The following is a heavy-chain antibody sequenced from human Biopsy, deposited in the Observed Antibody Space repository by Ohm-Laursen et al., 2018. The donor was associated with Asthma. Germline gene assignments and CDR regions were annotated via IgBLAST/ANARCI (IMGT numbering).Heavy chain of an antibody. CDR1: GGTFSTYV. Sequence: ASVKVSCKFLGGTFSTYVIGWVRQAPGQGLEWMGGINSVFGTTTYPQKSQDRVTITADDSTSTVYMELSSLRSEDTAVYYCARKAGSCISRTCYSLDFWGQGTLVTVSS. CDR2: INSVFGTT. D-gene: IGHD2-2*01. V-gene: IGHV1-69*13. J-gene: IGHJ4*02. CDR3: ARKAGSCISRTCYSLDF.